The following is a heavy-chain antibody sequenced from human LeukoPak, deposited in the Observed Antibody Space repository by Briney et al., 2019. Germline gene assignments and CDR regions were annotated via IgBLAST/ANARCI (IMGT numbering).Heavy chain of an antibody. CDR1: GFTFDDYG. Sequence: GGSLRLSCAASGFTFDDYGMSWVRQAPGKGLEWVSGIIWSGGSTGYADSVKGRFTVSRDNAKNSLYLQMNSLRAEDTAVYYCASKGQYYDILTGADYWGQGTLVTVSS. CDR3: ASKGQYYDILTGADY. D-gene: IGHD3-9*01. CDR2: IIWSGGST. V-gene: IGHV3-20*04. J-gene: IGHJ4*02.